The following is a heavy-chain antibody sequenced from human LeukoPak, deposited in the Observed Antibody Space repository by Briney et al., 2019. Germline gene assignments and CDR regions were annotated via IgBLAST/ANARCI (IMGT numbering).Heavy chain of an antibody. D-gene: IGHD3-10*01. CDR3: AKEGTYYYGSGSLFDY. V-gene: IGHV3-23*01. Sequence: GGSLRLSCAASGFIFSSYAMSWVRQAPGKGLEWVSAISGSGGSTYYADSVKGRFTISRDNSKNTLYLQMNSLRAEDTTVYYCAKEGTYYYGSGSLFDYWGQGTLVTVSS. CDR1: GFIFSSYA. CDR2: ISGSGGST. J-gene: IGHJ4*02.